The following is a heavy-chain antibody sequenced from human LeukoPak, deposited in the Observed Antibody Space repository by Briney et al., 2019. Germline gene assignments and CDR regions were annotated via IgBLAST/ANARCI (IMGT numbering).Heavy chain of an antibody. Sequence: PGGSLRLSCPVSGFPFSRYEMNWVRQAPGKGLEWVSLISSSGSTIYYADSVKGRFTISRDNAKNSLYLQMNRLRAEDTAVYYCARLFSTAHYWGQGTLVTVSS. D-gene: IGHD2-21*01. CDR2: ISSSGSTI. CDR1: GFPFSRYE. J-gene: IGHJ4*02. CDR3: ARLFSTAHY. V-gene: IGHV3-48*03.